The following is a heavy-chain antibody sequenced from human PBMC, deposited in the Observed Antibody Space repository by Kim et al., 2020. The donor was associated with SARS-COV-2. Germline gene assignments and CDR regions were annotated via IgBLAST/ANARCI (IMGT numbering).Heavy chain of an antibody. D-gene: IGHD6-13*01. V-gene: IGHV3-48*03. Sequence: GGSLRLSCAGSGFTFSSFEMNWVRQAPGKGLEWISNISPSGSTVYYADSVKGRFTISRDNAKNSLYLQMNSLRVEDTAVYYCAREGYSSRWHQGFFDYWGQGALVTVSA. CDR1: GFTFSSFE. J-gene: IGHJ4*02. CDR2: ISPSGSTV. CDR3: AREGYSSRWHQGFFDY.